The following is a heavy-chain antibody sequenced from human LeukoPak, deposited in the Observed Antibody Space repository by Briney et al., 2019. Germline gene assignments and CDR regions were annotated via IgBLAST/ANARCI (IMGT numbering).Heavy chain of an antibody. V-gene: IGHV3-48*03. CDR1: GFPFSSYE. CDR2: ISSSGNAI. Sequence: GGSLRLSCAASGFPFSSYEMNWVRQAPGKGLEWVSYISSSGNAIYYADSVKGRFTISRDNSKNTMYLQMNSLRAEDTALYYCAKDNLKMDVWGKGTTVTVSS. CDR3: AKDNLKMDV. J-gene: IGHJ6*04. D-gene: IGHD1-14*01.